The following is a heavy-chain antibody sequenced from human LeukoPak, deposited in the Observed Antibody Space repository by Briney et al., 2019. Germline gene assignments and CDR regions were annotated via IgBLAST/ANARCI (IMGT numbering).Heavy chain of an antibody. CDR2: ISHGGIT. D-gene: IGHD2-2*01. CDR3: GIFMDVVPGSMS. V-gene: IGHV4-34*01. Sequence: NPSETLSLTCGVYDGSLINYYCHWIRQAPGKGLEWIGEISHGGITKHNPSLKSRVTMSQDTSKRQFFLKMNSMTAADTGVYYCGIFMDVVPGSMSWGLGTLATVSS. J-gene: IGHJ4*02. CDR1: DGSLINYY.